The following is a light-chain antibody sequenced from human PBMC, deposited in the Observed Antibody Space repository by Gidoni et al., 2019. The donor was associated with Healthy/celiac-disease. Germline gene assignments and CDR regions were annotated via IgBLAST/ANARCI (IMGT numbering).Light chain of an antibody. CDR2: GAS. CDR1: QSVSSSY. J-gene: IGKJ2*01. Sequence: EMVLTQSPGTLSLSPGERATLSCRASQSVSSSYLAWYQQKPGQAPRLLIYGASSRATGIPDRFSGSGSGADFTLTISRLGPEDLAVYYCQQYGSSPVTFGQGTKLEIK. CDR3: QQYGSSPVT. V-gene: IGKV3-20*01.